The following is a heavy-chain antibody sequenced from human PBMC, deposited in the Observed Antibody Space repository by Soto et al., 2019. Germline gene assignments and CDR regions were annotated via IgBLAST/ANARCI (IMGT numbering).Heavy chain of an antibody. V-gene: IGHV4-30-4*01. CDR2: IYYSGSA. CDR1: GGSTSSATYY. Sequence: HSGTMSLTSTVSGGSTSSATYYGCSIRQPREKGVKWIGYIYYSGSAYYNPSLESRVTISVDTSKSQYSLKLSSVTAAGTAVYYWARDQVYYGMDVWGQGTTVTVSS. J-gene: IGHJ6*02. CDR3: ARDQVYYGMDV.